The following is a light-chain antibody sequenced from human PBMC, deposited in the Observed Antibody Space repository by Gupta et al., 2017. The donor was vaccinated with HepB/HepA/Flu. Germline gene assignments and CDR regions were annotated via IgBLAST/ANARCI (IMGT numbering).Light chain of an antibody. Sequence: EIVLTQSPATLSLSPGERATLSCRASQSVTSYLAWYQQKPGQAPRLLIYDASNRATGIPARFSGSGCGKDFTLTISSREQEDFAVYYCQQHSNWPPITFGRGTKVEIE. CDR2: DAS. V-gene: IGKV3-11*01. J-gene: IGKJ4*01. CDR1: QSVTSY. CDR3: QQHSNWPPIT.